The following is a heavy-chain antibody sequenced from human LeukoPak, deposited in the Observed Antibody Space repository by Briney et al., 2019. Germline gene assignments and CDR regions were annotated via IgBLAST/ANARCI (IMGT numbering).Heavy chain of an antibody. Sequence: PGGSLRLSCAASGFTFTSYGMHWVRQAPGKGLEWVAVIWYDGSSEYYADSVKGRFTISRVNSINTLYLQMNSLGVGDTAVYYCARYSSTSNYYYGMDVWGQGTTVTVSS. V-gene: IGHV3-33*01. CDR2: IWYDGSSE. D-gene: IGHD6-19*01. CDR3: ARYSSTSNYYYGMDV. CDR1: GFTFTSYG. J-gene: IGHJ6*02.